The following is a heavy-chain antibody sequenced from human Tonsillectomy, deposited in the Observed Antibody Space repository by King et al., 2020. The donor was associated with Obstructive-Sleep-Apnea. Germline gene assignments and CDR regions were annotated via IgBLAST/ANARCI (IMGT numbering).Heavy chain of an antibody. CDR2: LNHRGST. Sequence: VQLQQWGAGLLKPSETLSLTCAVYGGSFRGYYWSWIRQPPGKGLEWIWELNHRGSTNYNPSLKSRVTISVDTSKNQFSLKLSSVTAADTAVYYCARGRGIAVVRNWFDPWGQGTLVTVSS. CDR1: GGSFRGYY. V-gene: IGHV4-34*01. J-gene: IGHJ5*02. D-gene: IGHD6-19*01. CDR3: ARGRGIAVVRNWFDP.